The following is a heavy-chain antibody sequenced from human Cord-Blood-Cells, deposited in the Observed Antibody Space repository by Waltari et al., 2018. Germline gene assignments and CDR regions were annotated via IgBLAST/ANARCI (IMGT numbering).Heavy chain of an antibody. V-gene: IGHV3-7*01. J-gene: IGHJ4*02. CDR2: IKQDGSEK. CDR1: GFTFSSYW. Sequence: EVQLVESGGGLVQPGGSMRLSCAASGFTFSSYWLSCVRQAPGKGLEWVANIKQDGSEKYYVDSVKGRFTISRDNAKNSLYLQMNSLRAEDTAVYYCARVTSSGWYYFDYWGQGTLVTVSS. D-gene: IGHD6-19*01. CDR3: ARVTSSGWYYFDY.